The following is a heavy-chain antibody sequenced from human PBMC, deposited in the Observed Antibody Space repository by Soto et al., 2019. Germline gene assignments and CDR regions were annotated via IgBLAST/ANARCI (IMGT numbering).Heavy chain of an antibody. CDR3: AKERGRNRNFAMDV. V-gene: IGHV3-48*03. D-gene: IGHD1-1*01. J-gene: IGHJ6*02. CDR2: ISSSGSTI. CDR1: GFTFSSYE. Sequence: PGGSLRLSCAASGFTFSSYEMNWVRQAPGKGLEWVSYISSSGSTIYYADSVKGRFTISRDNAKNSLYLQMNTLRHEDTAVYYCAKERGRNRNFAMDVWGQGTSVTVSS.